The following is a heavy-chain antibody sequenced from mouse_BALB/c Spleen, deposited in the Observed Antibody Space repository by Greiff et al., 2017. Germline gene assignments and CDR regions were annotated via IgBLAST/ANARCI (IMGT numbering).Heavy chain of an antibody. Sequence: EVMLVESGGGLVQPGGSLKLSCAASGFTFSSYTMSWVRQTPEKRLEWVASISSGGSTYYPDSVKGRFTISRDNARNILYLQMSSLRSEDTAMYYCARKGEIYYDYDPAWFAYWGQGTLVTVSA. CDR1: GFTFSSYT. CDR2: ISSGGST. D-gene: IGHD2-4*01. CDR3: ARKGEIYYDYDPAWFAY. J-gene: IGHJ3*01. V-gene: IGHV5-6-5*01.